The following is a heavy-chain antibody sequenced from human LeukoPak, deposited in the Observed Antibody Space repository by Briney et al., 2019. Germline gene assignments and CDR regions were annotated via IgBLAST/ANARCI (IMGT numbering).Heavy chain of an antibody. CDR2: ISTYNGDT. V-gene: IGHV1-18*01. CDR1: GYTFTSYG. Sequence: ASVKVSCKASGYTFTSYGISWVRQAPGQGLEWMGWISTYNGDTNYAQKHQGRVTMTTDTSTNTAYMELRSLRSDDTAVYYCARESYSSGALDYWGQGTLVTVSS. J-gene: IGHJ4*02. CDR3: ARESYSSGALDY. D-gene: IGHD6-19*01.